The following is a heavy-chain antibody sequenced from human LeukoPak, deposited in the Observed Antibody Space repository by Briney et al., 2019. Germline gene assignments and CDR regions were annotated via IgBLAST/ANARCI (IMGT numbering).Heavy chain of an antibody. CDR1: GDSISSGGYY. CDR2: IYYSGST. D-gene: IGHD1-26*01. Sequence: SETLSLTRTVSGDSISSGGYYWSWIRQHPGKGLEWIGYIYYSGSTYYNPSLKSRVTISVDTSKNQFSLKLSSVTAADTAVYYCARLSYSGSHDFDYWGQGTLVTVSS. J-gene: IGHJ4*02. V-gene: IGHV4-31*03. CDR3: ARLSYSGSHDFDY.